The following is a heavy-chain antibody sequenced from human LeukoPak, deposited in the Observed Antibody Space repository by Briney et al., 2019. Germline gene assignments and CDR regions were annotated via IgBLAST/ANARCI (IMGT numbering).Heavy chain of an antibody. CDR2: ISWHSENV. Sequence: PGGSLRLSCAASGFTFDDYAMHWVRQAPGKGLEWVSGISWHSENVGYADSVKGRFTISRDNAKNSLYLQMNSLRAEDTAVYYCARDPYRFAFDIWGQGTVVLVSS. J-gene: IGHJ3*02. CDR3: ARDPYRFAFDI. CDR1: GFTFDDYA. V-gene: IGHV3-9*01. D-gene: IGHD1-26*01.